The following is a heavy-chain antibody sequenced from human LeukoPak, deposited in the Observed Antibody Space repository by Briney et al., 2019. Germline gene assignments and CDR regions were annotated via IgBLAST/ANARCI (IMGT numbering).Heavy chain of an antibody. V-gene: IGHV3-23*01. CDR2: ISGSGGST. CDR3: AKDLGALIDIVVVVAATCDY. CDR1: GFTFSSYA. D-gene: IGHD2-15*01. J-gene: IGHJ4*02. Sequence: GGSLRLSCAVSGFTFSSYAMSWVRQAPGKGLEWVSAISGSGGSTYYADSVKGRFTISRDNSKNTLYLQMNSLRAEDTAVYYCAKDLGALIDIVVVVAATCDYWGQGTLVTVSS.